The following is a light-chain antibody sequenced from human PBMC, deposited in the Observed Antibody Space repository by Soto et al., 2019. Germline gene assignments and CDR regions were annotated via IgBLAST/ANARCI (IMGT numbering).Light chain of an antibody. CDR3: QQYGSAPT. J-gene: IGKJ5*01. V-gene: IGKV3-20*01. Sequence: IVLTQSPGNLSLSSGERTTLSCWASQTVGSSYLAWYQQKPGQAPRRRIYGTSTRAAGIPDRFSGRGSGTDFTLSISRMEPEDSAVYDCQQYGSAPTVGQGTRLEIK. CDR2: GTS. CDR1: QTVGSSY.